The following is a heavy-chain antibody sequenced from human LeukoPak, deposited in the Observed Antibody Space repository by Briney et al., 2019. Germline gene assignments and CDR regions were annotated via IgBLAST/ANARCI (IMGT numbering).Heavy chain of an antibody. Sequence: GGSLRLSCAASGFTFSNAWMNWVRQAPGKGLEWVGRIKSKTDGGTTDYAAPVKGRFTISRDDSKNTLYLQMNNLKTEDTAVYFCTTHKSYYSSGSYYSFDYWGQGTLVTVSS. CDR1: GFTFSNAW. V-gene: IGHV3-15*01. CDR3: TTHKSYYSSGSYYSFDY. CDR2: IKSKTDGGTT. D-gene: IGHD3-10*01. J-gene: IGHJ4*02.